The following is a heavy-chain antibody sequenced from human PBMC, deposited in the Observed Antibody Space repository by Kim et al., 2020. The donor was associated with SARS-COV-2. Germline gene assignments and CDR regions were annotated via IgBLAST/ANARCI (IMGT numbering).Heavy chain of an antibody. Sequence: SETLSLTCTVSGGSISSSSYYWGWIRQPPGKGLEWIGSIYYSGSTYYNPSLKSRVTISVDTSKNQFSLKLSSVTAADTAVYYCARDPRPYYFDYWGQGTLVTVSS. V-gene: IGHV4-39*02. CDR3: ARDPRPYYFDY. CDR1: GGSISSSSYY. CDR2: IYYSGST. J-gene: IGHJ4*02.